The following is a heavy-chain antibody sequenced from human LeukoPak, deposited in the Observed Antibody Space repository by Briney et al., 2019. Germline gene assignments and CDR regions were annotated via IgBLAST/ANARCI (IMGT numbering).Heavy chain of an antibody. CDR3: ARAQRKSAFDI. Sequence: TSETLSLTCTVSGGSISSYYWSWIRQPPGKGLEWIGEINHSGSTNYNPSLKSRVTISVDTSKNQFSLKLSSVTAADTAVYYCARAQRKSAFDIWGQGTMVTVSS. J-gene: IGHJ3*02. V-gene: IGHV4-34*01. CDR2: INHSGST. CDR1: GGSISSYY.